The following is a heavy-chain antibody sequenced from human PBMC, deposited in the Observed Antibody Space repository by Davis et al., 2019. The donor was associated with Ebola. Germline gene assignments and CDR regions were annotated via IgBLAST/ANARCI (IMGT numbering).Heavy chain of an antibody. CDR1: GGTFTSYP. J-gene: IGHJ2*01. Sequence: SVKVSCKASGGTFTSYPISGVRQPPGQGLEWMGGIIPIFGTANYAQKFQGRVTITADESTSTAYMELSSLRSEDTAVYYCARRYSGYDFPQDWYFDLWGRGTLVTVSS. CDR3: ARRYSGYDFPQDWYFDL. CDR2: IIPIFGTA. V-gene: IGHV1-69*13. D-gene: IGHD5-12*01.